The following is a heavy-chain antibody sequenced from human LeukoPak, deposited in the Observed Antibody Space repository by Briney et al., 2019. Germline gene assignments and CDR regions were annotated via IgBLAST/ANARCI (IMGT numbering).Heavy chain of an antibody. J-gene: IGHJ5*02. Sequence: PSETLSLTCAVYGGSFSGYYWSWIRQPPGKGLEWIGEINHSGSTNYNPSLKSRVTISVDTSKNQFSLKLSSVTAADTAVYYCARGIRGYYDSSGYPWGQGTLVTVSS. CDR3: ARGIRGYYDSSGYP. CDR2: INHSGST. V-gene: IGHV4-34*01. D-gene: IGHD3-22*01. CDR1: GGSFSGYY.